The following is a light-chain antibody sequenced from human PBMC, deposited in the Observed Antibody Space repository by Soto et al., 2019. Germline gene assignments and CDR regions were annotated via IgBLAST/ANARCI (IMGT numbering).Light chain of an antibody. CDR2: GAS. CDR3: QQYGSSPET. Sequence: EIVLTHSPGTLSLSPVERATLSFSASQSVRSSSLAWYQQKPGQAPRLLIYGASSRATGIPVRFSGSGSGTDFTLTISRLEPEDFAVYYCQQYGSSPETFGQGTKVDIK. J-gene: IGKJ1*01. CDR1: QSVRSSS. V-gene: IGKV3-20*01.